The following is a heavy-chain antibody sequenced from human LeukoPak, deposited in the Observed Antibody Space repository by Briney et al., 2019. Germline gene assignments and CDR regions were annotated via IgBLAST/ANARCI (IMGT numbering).Heavy chain of an antibody. CDR3: VREGLGGTPYRGNFDY. CDR1: GFTFSTYG. CDR2: IWKDGGDK. V-gene: IGHV3-33*01. D-gene: IGHD1-1*01. Sequence: GGSLRLSCEASGFTFSTYGFHWVRQAPDKGLEWVALIWKDGGDKYYSDSVKGRFTISRDNSKNTLDLQMNSLSAEDTAIYYCVREGLGGTPYRGNFDYWGQGTLVTVSS. J-gene: IGHJ4*02.